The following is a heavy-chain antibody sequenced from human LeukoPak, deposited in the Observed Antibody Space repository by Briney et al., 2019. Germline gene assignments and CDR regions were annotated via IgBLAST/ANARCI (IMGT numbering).Heavy chain of an antibody. V-gene: IGHV3-30-3*01. J-gene: IGHJ4*02. CDR3: ARGQKLGYSYGPYGDY. D-gene: IGHD5-18*01. CDR1: GFTFSSYA. CDR2: ISYDGSNK. Sequence: PGGSLRLSCAASGFTFSSYAMHWVRQAPGKGLEWVAVISYDGSNKYYADSVKGRFTISRDNSKNTLYLQMNSLRAEDTAVYYCARGQKLGYSYGPYGDYWGQGTLVTVSS.